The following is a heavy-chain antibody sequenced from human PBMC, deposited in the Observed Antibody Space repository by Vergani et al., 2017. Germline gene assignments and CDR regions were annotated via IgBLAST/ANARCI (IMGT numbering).Heavy chain of an antibody. CDR1: GFTFSSYE. Sequence: EVQLVESGGGLVQPGGSLRLSCAASGFTFSSYEMNWVRQAPGKGLEWVSYISSSGSTIYYADSVKGRFTISRDNSKNSLYLQMNSLRTEDTALYYCAKDLAGYFDWLLNAFDIWGQGTMVTVSS. CDR3: AKDLAGYFDWLLNAFDI. D-gene: IGHD3-9*01. CDR2: ISSSGSTI. V-gene: IGHV3-48*03. J-gene: IGHJ3*02.